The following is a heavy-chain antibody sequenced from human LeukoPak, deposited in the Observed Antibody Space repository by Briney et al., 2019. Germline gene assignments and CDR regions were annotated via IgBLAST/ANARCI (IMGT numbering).Heavy chain of an antibody. CDR1: GFTFSSYW. J-gene: IGHJ4*02. Sequence: GGSLRLSCAASGFTFSSYWMHWVRQAPGKGLLWVSRINSDGSSTSYADSVKGRFTISRDNAKNTLYLQMDSLRAEDTAVYYCARDRYYDYVWGSYDYWGQGTLVTVSS. CDR2: INSDGSST. V-gene: IGHV3-74*01. D-gene: IGHD3-16*01. CDR3: ARDRYYDYVWGSYDY.